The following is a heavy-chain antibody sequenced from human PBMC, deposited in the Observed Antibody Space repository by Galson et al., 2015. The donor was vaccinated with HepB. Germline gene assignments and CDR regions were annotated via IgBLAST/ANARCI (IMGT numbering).Heavy chain of an antibody. Sequence: SLRLSCAASGFSYSSCWMHWVRQSPGKGLEWVAVTSYDGKYKYYADSVEGRFTISRDNSKNTLYLHMSGLRLEDTALYYCARAKTVTTTAPDYWGQGALVTVSS. D-gene: IGHD4-17*01. CDR3: ARAKTVTTTAPDY. CDR1: GFSYSSCW. CDR2: TSYDGKYK. V-gene: IGHV3-30*15. J-gene: IGHJ4*02.